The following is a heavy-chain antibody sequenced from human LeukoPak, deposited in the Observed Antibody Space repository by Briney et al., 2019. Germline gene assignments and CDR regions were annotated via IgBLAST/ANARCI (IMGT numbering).Heavy chain of an antibody. D-gene: IGHD6-13*01. V-gene: IGHV1-69*04. CDR1: GGTFSSYA. J-gene: IGHJ4*02. CDR2: IIPILGIA. Sequence: SVKVSCKASGGTFSSYAISWVRQAPGQGLEWMGRIIPILGIANYAQKFQGRVTITADKSTSTAYMELSSLRAEDTAVYYCARMGIAAAGTFDYWGQGTLVTVSS. CDR3: ARMGIAAAGTFDY.